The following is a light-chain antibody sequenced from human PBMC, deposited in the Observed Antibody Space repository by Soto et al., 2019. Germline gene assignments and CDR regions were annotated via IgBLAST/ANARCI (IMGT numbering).Light chain of an antibody. CDR2: AAS. Sequence: EFVMTQSPATLSVSPGERATLSCRASLDVGSSLAWFQQKPGQPPRLLIYAASRRATGIPARFSGGGSGTEFTLIIRSLQSEDFAVYYCQQYNVWPRTFGQGTKVDIK. V-gene: IGKV3-15*01. CDR1: LDVGSS. J-gene: IGKJ1*01. CDR3: QQYNVWPRT.